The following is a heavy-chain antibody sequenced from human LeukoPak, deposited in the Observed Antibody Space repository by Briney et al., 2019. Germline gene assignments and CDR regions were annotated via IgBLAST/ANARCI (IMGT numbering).Heavy chain of an antibody. Sequence: PSQTLSLTCTVSGGSISSGSYYWSWIRQPAGKGLEWIGRFYASGSTSYNPSLKSRVTISVDTSKNQFSLRLSSVTAADTAVYYCAREQSGFYNWFDPWGQGTLVSVSS. V-gene: IGHV4-61*02. D-gene: IGHD3-3*01. CDR1: GGSISSGSYY. CDR3: AREQSGFYNWFDP. CDR2: FYASGST. J-gene: IGHJ5*02.